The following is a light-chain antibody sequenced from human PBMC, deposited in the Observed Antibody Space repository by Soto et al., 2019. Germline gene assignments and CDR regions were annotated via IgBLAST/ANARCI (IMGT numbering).Light chain of an antibody. J-gene: IGKJ1*01. V-gene: IGKV3-15*01. CDR1: QSVSSN. CDR3: QQYKNGWT. Sequence: EIVLTQSPATLSVSLGERSTLSCRASQSVSSNLAWYQQKPGQAPRLLIYGASTRATGIPAKFSGGGSGTEFTLTISSLQSEDFAIYYCQQYKNGWTFGQGTKVDIK. CDR2: GAS.